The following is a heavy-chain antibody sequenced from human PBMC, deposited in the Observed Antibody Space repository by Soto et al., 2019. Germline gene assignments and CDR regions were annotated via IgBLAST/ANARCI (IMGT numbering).Heavy chain of an antibody. Sequence: QGQLVESGGGLVKPGGSLRLSCAAFGFTFIDYYITCIRQAPGKGLEWVSYISSSVPPMHYSDSVKVRFTVSGENAKNSLYLQMNSLMAEDTAVYYCARDYTLYDSWGQGTLVPVSS. V-gene: IGHV3-11*01. CDR2: ISSSVPPM. J-gene: IGHJ4*02. D-gene: IGHD4-4*01. CDR1: GFTFIDYY. CDR3: ARDYTLYDS.